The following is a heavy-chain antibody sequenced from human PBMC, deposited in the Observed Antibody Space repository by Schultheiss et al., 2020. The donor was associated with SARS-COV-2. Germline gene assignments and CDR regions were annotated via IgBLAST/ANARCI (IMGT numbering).Heavy chain of an antibody. CDR3: AKDSQRIVGANSFDY. V-gene: IGHV3-23*01. Sequence: GGSLRLSCAASGFTFSSYSMNWVRQAPGKGLEWVSAISGSGGSTYYADSVKGRFTISRDNSKNTLYLQMNSLRAEDTAVYYCAKDSQRIVGANSFDYWGQGTLVTVSS. D-gene: IGHD1-26*01. J-gene: IGHJ4*02. CDR1: GFTFSSYS. CDR2: ISGSGGST.